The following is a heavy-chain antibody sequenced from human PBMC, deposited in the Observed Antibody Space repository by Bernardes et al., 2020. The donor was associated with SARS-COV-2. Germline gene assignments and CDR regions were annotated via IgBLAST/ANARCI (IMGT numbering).Heavy chain of an antibody. V-gene: IGHV3-23*01. CDR3: AKDPTMDYDYLDY. CDR1: GFTFSSYA. CDR2: ISGSGGST. Sequence: VGSLILSCAASGFTFSSYAMSWVRQAPGKGLEWVSAISGSGGSTYYADSVKGRFTISRDNSKNTLYLQMNSLRAEDTAVYYCAKDPTMDYDYLDYWGQGTLVTVSS. D-gene: IGHD3-10*01. J-gene: IGHJ4*02.